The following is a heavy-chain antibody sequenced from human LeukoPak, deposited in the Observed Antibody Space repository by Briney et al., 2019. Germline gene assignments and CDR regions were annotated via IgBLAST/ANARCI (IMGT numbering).Heavy chain of an antibody. D-gene: IGHD3-3*01. CDR1: GFTFDDYA. J-gene: IGHJ4*02. Sequence: PGGSLRLSCAASGFTFDDYAMHWVRQAPGKGLEGVSGSSWNSGSIGYADSVKGRFTISRDNDKNSLYLQMNSLRAEEKALYYCVKGVKGFLESAEQLFDYWGQGTLVTVSS. V-gene: IGHV3-9*01. CDR3: VKGVKGFLESAEQLFDY. CDR2: SSWNSGSI.